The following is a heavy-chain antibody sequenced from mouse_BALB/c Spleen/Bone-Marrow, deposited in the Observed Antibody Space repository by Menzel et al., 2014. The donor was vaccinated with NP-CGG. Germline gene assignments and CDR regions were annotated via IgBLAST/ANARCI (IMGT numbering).Heavy chain of an antibody. CDR2: IENKANGYTT. Sequence: VQLQQSGGGLVQPGGSLRLSCATSGFTFTDYYMNWVRQPPGKALEWLGFIENKANGYTTEYSASVKGRFTISRDNSQSILYLQMNTLRAEDSATYYCARDRGGLLFDYWGQGTTLTVSS. J-gene: IGHJ2*01. V-gene: IGHV7-3*02. CDR3: ARDRGGLLFDY. CDR1: GFTFTDYY. D-gene: IGHD2-3*01.